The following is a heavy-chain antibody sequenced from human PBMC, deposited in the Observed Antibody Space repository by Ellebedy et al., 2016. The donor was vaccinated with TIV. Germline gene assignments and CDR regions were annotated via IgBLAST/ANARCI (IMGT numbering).Heavy chain of an antibody. CDR3: MVRGFSYGMDV. D-gene: IGHD3-10*01. CDR2: IYYSGST. J-gene: IGHJ6*02. CDR1: GGSISSYY. Sequence: SETLSLXXTVSGGSISSYYWSWIRQPPGKGLEWIGYIYYSGSTNYNPSLKSRVTISVDTSKNQFSLKLSSVTAADTAVYYCMVRGFSYGMDVWGQGTTVTVSS. V-gene: IGHV4-59*12.